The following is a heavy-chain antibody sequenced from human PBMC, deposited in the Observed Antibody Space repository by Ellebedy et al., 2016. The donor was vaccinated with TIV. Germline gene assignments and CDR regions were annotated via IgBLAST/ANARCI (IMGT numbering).Heavy chain of an antibody. V-gene: IGHV1-24*01. D-gene: IGHD1/OR15-1a*01. CDR2: FDPEDGER. J-gene: IGHJ4*02. CDR1: GYTLTELS. Sequence: AASVKVSCKVSGYTLTELSMQWVRQAPGKGLEWMGGFDPEDGERIYAQKFQGRVTMTEDTSTDTAYMELSSLTSEDTAVYYCATVVTVEQYLDYWGQGTLVTVSS. CDR3: ATVVTVEQYLDY.